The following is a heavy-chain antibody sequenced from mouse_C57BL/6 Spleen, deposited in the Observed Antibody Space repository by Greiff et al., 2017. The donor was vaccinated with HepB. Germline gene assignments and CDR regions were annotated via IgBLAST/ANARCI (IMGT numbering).Heavy chain of an antibody. Sequence: VQLKESGPELVKPGASVKISCKASGYAFSSSWMNWVKQRPGKGLEWIGRIYPGDGDTHYNGKFKGKATLTADKSSSTAYMQLSSLTSEDSAVYFCAIDSSGYVNYWGQGTTLTVSS. CDR1: GYAFSSSW. CDR2: IYPGDGDT. V-gene: IGHV1-82*01. D-gene: IGHD3-2*02. CDR3: AIDSSGYVNY. J-gene: IGHJ2*01.